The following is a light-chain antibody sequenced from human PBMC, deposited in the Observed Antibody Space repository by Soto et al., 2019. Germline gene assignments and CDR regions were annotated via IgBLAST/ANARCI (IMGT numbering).Light chain of an antibody. CDR1: QSISSY. Sequence: DIQMTQSPSSLSASVGDRVTITCRASQSISSYLNWYQQRPGKAPKLLIYAASSLQSGVPSRFSGSGSGTDFTLTFSSLQPEDFASYYCQQSYSTPGGTFGQGTKLEIK. J-gene: IGKJ2*01. V-gene: IGKV1-39*01. CDR3: QQSYSTPGGT. CDR2: AAS.